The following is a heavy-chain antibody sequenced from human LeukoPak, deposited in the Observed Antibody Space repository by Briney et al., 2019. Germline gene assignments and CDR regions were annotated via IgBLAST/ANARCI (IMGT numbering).Heavy chain of an antibody. V-gene: IGHV3-23*01. CDR3: AKDIVAAGLFFDY. D-gene: IGHD6-13*01. Sequence: GGSLRLSCAASGFTFSTYSMNWVRQAPGKGLEWVSAISGSGGSTYYADSVKGRFTISRDNSKNTLYLQMNSLRAEDTAVYYCAKDIVAAGLFFDYWGQGILVTVSS. CDR1: GFTFSTYS. J-gene: IGHJ4*02. CDR2: ISGSGGST.